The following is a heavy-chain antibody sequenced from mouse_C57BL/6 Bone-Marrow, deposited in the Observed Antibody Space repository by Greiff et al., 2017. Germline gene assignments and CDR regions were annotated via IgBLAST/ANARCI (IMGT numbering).Heavy chain of an antibody. CDR3: ARRGYYREFAY. V-gene: IGHV1-18*01. CDR2: INPNNGGT. CDR1: GYTFTDYN. J-gene: IGHJ3*01. Sequence: EVQLQQSGPELVKPGASVKIPCKASGYTFTDYNMDWVKQSHGKSLEWIGDINPNNGGTIYNQKFKGKATLTVDKSSSTAYMELRSLTSEDTAVYYCARRGYYREFAYWGQGTLVTVSA. D-gene: IGHD2-12*01.